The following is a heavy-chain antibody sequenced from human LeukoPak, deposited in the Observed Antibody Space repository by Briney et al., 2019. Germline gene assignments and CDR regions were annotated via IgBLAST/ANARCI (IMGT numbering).Heavy chain of an antibody. CDR2: LYPGDSDS. CDR1: GYNFFSNYW. Sequence: GESLKISCKAYGYNFFSNYWIAWVRQMPGKGLEWMGILYPGDSDSRYSPSFQGQVTISADKSISTAYLQWSSLKASDTAMYYCARASRDGYNQNFDYWGQGTLVAVSS. J-gene: IGHJ4*02. CDR3: ARASRDGYNQNFDY. D-gene: IGHD5-24*01. V-gene: IGHV5-51*01.